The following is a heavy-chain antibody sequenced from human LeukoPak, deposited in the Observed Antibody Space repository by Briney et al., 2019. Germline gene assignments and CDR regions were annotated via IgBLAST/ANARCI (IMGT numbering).Heavy chain of an antibody. D-gene: IGHD4-17*01. V-gene: IGHV3-21*01. Sequence: GGSLRLSCAASGFTFSSYSMNWVRQAPGKGLEWVSSISSSSSYIYYADSVKGRFTISRDNAKNSLYLQMNSLRAEDTAVYYCAGGDYVGYYYYYMDVWGKGTTVTVSS. CDR2: ISSSSSYI. CDR3: AGGDYVGYYYYYMDV. J-gene: IGHJ6*03. CDR1: GFTFSSYS.